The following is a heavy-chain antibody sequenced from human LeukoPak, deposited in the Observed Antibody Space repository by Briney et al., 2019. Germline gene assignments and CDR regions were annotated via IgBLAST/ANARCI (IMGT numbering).Heavy chain of an antibody. V-gene: IGHV3-49*04. Sequence: GGSLRLSCTASGFTFGDYAMSWVRQAPGKGLEWVGFIRSKAYGGTSEYAASVKGRFTISRDDSKSIAYLQMNSLKTEDTAVYYCTRITIFGVVNPSDYWGQGTLVTVSS. CDR1: GFTFGDYA. CDR2: IRSKAYGGTS. CDR3: TRITIFGVVNPSDY. J-gene: IGHJ4*02. D-gene: IGHD3-3*01.